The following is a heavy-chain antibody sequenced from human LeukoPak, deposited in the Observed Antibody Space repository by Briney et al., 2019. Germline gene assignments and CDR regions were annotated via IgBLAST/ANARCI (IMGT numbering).Heavy chain of an antibody. J-gene: IGHJ5*02. CDR3: ATGHSTGYHYWFDP. V-gene: IGHV1-24*01. CDR1: GSALSYLS. Sequence: ASVKVSCKVSGSALSYLSMQWVRQVPGKGLEWMGGFDHENGETMYAQKFQGRVIMTDDTYTDTAYMDLTSLRYEDTAVYYCATGHSTGYHYWFDPWGQGTLVTVSS. D-gene: IGHD6-19*01. CDR2: FDHENGET.